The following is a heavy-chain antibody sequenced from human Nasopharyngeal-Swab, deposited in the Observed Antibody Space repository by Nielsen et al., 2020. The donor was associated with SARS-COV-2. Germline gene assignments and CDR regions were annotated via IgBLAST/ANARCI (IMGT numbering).Heavy chain of an antibody. Sequence: GGSLRLSCAASGFKFDENTMHWVRQAPGKGLEWVAFIAHDASNEYYGDSVKGRFSISRDSSRNTLYLQMDSLRGEDTAVYYCARDAPAHYGAFYWGRGTLVTVSS. J-gene: IGHJ4*02. D-gene: IGHD4-17*01. CDR2: IAHDASNE. V-gene: IGHV3-30*03. CDR1: GFKFDENT. CDR3: ARDAPAHYGAFY.